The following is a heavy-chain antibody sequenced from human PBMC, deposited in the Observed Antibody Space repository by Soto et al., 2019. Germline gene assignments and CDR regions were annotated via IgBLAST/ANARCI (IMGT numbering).Heavy chain of an antibody. Sequence: SETLSLTCTVSSAPITKYYWGWVRQAPGRGLEWIGFTHHSGYISYSPSLKSRVTMSVDPSKNQFSLKLSSVTAADTAVYYCARGRGYSGCEGKPYYYYMDVWGKGTTVTASS. J-gene: IGHJ6*03. CDR2: THHSGYI. CDR1: SAPITKYY. CDR3: ARGRGYSGCEGKPYYYYMDV. D-gene: IGHD5-12*01. V-gene: IGHV4-4*09.